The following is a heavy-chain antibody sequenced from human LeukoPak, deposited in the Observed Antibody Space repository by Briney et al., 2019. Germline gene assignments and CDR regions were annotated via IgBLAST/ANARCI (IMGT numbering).Heavy chain of an antibody. Sequence: ASVKVSCKASGCTFTSYDINWVRQATGQGLEWMGIINPSGGSTSYAQKFQGRVTMTRDMSTSTVYMELSSLRSEDTAVYYCARDPGRIAPDYYMDVWGKGTTVTVSS. J-gene: IGHJ6*03. D-gene: IGHD6-13*01. CDR2: INPSGGST. CDR1: GCTFTSYD. CDR3: ARDPGRIAPDYYMDV. V-gene: IGHV1-46*01.